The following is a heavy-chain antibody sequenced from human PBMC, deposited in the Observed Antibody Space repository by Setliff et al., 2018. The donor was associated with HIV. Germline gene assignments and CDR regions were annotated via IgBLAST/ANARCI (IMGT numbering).Heavy chain of an antibody. CDR1: GYTFTKFD. V-gene: IGHV1-8*01. CDR3: ARGAWYTSGWYSSRYMDV. J-gene: IGHJ6*03. Sequence: ASVKVSCKASGYTFTKFDINWVRQATGQGLEWMGWMNPNSGNTGYAQKFQGRVTMTRNTSISTAYMELSSLRSEDTAVYYCARGAWYTSGWYSSRYMDVWGKGTTVTVSS. D-gene: IGHD6-19*01. CDR2: MNPNSGNT.